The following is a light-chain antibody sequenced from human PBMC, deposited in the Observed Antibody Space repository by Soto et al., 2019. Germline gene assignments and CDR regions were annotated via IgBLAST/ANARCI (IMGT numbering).Light chain of an antibody. J-gene: IGKJ1*01. CDR1: QSVSRW. V-gene: IGKV1-5*01. CDR2: DAS. Sequence: DIQMTQSPSTLSASVGNRVTITCRASQSVSRWLAWYQQKPGKAPKLLIYDASSLESGVPSRFSGSGSGTEFTLTINSLQPGDSATYYCQQYSTWWTFGQGTKVEIK. CDR3: QQYSTWWT.